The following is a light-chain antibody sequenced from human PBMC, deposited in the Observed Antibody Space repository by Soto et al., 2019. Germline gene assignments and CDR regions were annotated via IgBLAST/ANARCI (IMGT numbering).Light chain of an antibody. V-gene: IGKV3-20*01. CDR3: QQYGSAPWT. J-gene: IGKJ1*01. Sequence: IVLTQSPGTLPLSPGERATLSCRASQSVASNYLGGYQQKPGQAPRLLIYSASGRATGIPDRFSGSGSGTDFTLTISRLEPEDFAVYYCQQYGSAPWTFGQGTKVEIK. CDR1: QSVASNY. CDR2: SAS.